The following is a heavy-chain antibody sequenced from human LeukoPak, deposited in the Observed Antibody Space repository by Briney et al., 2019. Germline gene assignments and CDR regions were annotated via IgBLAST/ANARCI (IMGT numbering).Heavy chain of an antibody. CDR3: VRDWGYDSSGYWQKYFDT. D-gene: IGHD3-22*01. Sequence: GGSLRLSCATSGFTFTTFWMHWVRHAPGKGLVWVSRINHDGSSTNYADSVKGRFTISRDNAKNTVYLQMNSLRAEDTAVYYCVRDWGYDSSGYWQKYFDTWGQGTLVTVSS. J-gene: IGHJ4*02. CDR1: GFTFTTFW. V-gene: IGHV3-74*01. CDR2: INHDGSST.